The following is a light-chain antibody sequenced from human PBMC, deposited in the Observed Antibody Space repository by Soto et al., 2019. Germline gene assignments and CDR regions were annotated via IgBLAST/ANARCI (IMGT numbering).Light chain of an antibody. Sequence: QSALTKPASVSGSPGQSIAISCTGSRSDIGIYKYVSWYQQHPGKVPKLTIYEVTNRPSGVSNRISGNKSGNTGSLTISDLHAENEADYYCSTYTTSSTRVFGNGTKVTVL. V-gene: IGLV2-14*01. CDR3: STYTTSSTRV. CDR1: RSDIGIYKY. CDR2: EVT. J-gene: IGLJ1*01.